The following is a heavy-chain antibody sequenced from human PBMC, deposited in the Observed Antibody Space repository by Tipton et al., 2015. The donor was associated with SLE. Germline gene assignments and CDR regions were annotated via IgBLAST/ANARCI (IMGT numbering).Heavy chain of an antibody. CDR2: ISYDGSNK. CDR1: GFTFSSYA. CDR3: ARGGGENVLRYFDWFPKGPDYFQH. J-gene: IGHJ1*01. V-gene: IGHV3-30-3*01. Sequence: SLRLSCAASGFTFSSYAMHWVRQAPGKGLEWVAVISYDGSNKYYADSVKGRFTISRDNSKNTLYLQMNSLRAEDTAVYYCARGGGENVLRYFDWFPKGPDYFQHWGQGTLVTVSS. D-gene: IGHD3-9*01.